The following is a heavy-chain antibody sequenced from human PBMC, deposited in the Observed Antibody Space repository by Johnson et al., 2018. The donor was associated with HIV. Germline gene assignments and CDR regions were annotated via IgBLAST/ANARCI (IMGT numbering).Heavy chain of an antibody. CDR1: GFTFSSYW. CDR3: ARDTWIFGVVIERSDAFDI. Sequence: VQLVESGGGLVQPGGSLRLSCAASGFTFSSYWMSWVRQAPGKGLEWVANIKQDGSEKYYVDSVKGRFTIAIHNATNSLYLQMSSLRAEETAVYYCARDTWIFGVVIERSDAFDIWGQGTMVTVSS. J-gene: IGHJ3*02. D-gene: IGHD3-3*01. CDR2: IKQDGSEK. V-gene: IGHV3-7*05.